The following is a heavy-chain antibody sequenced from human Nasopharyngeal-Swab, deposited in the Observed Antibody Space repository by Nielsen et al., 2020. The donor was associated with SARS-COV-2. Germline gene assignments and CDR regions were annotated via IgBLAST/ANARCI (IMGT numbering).Heavy chain of an antibody. CDR3: AREGGSGSYFGWFDP. Sequence: SVKVSCKASGGTFSSYAISWVRQAPGQGLEWMGGIIPIFGTANYAQKFQGRVTITADESTSTAYMELSSLRSEDTAVYYCAREGGSGSYFGWFDPGGQGTLVTVSS. V-gene: IGHV1-69*13. CDR1: GGTFSSYA. J-gene: IGHJ5*02. CDR2: IIPIFGTA. D-gene: IGHD1-26*01.